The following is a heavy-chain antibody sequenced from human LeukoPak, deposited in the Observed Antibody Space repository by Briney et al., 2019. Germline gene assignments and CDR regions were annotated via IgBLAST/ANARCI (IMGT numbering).Heavy chain of an antibody. J-gene: IGHJ4*02. V-gene: IGHV5-51*01. CDR1: GYGFTTYW. CDR3: ARHETGPYFDY. CDR2: IYPGDSDT. Sequence: GESLKISCKGSGYGFTTYWIGWVRQMPGKGLEWMGIIYPGDSDTRYSPSFQGQVTISADRSISTAYLQWSSLKASDTAMYYCARHETGPYFDYWGQGALVTVSS. D-gene: IGHD1-1*01.